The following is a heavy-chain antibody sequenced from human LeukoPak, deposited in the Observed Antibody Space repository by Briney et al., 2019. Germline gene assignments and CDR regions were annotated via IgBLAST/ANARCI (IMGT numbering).Heavy chain of an antibody. Sequence: GGSLRLSCAASGFTFSSYGMHWVRQAPGKGREWVAFIRYDGSNKYYADFVKGRFTISRDNSKNTLYLQMNSLRAEDTAVYYCAKEILGYCSSTSCHGFDYWGQGTLVTVSS. CDR2: IRYDGSNK. J-gene: IGHJ4*02. CDR1: GFTFSSYG. D-gene: IGHD2-2*01. CDR3: AKEILGYCSSTSCHGFDY. V-gene: IGHV3-30*02.